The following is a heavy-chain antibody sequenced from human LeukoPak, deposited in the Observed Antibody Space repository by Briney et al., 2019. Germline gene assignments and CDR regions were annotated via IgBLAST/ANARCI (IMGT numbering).Heavy chain of an antibody. CDR1: GFTFNSYA. V-gene: IGHV3-30*04. CDR2: ISYDGSSK. CDR3: ARDLGSSAWYWDH. D-gene: IGHD6-19*01. Sequence: GRSLRLSCAASGFTFNSYAMHWVRQAPGKGLEWVAVISYDGSSKYYADSVKGRFTISRDNSKNTLYLQMNSLRTEDTAVYYCARDLGSSAWYWDHWGQGTLVTVSS. J-gene: IGHJ4*02.